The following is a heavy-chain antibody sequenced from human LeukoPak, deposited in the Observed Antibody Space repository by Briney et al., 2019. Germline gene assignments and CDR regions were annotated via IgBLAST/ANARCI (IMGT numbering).Heavy chain of an antibody. CDR2: ISKDGSDK. Sequence: GGSLRLSYAGSGFTFSDYGMHWVRQAPGKGLEWVAVISKDGSDKYYPGSVRGRFTISRDNSENTIYLQMDSLRAEDTAIYYCARDYWWNYDYWGQGTLVTVSS. CDR1: GFTFSDYG. CDR3: ARDYWWNYDY. D-gene: IGHD1-7*01. J-gene: IGHJ4*02. V-gene: IGHV3-30-3*01.